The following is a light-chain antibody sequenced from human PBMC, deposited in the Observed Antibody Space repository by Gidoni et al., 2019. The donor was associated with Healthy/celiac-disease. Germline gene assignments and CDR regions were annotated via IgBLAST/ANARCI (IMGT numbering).Light chain of an antibody. V-gene: IGKV2-28*01. CDR2: LGS. Sequence: DIVMTQFPPSLPVTPGEPASISCRSSQSLLHSNGYNYLDWYLQKPGQSPQLLIYLGSNRASGVPDRFSGSGSGTDFTLKISRVEAEDVGVYYCMQALQTGWTFGQGTKVEIK. J-gene: IGKJ1*01. CDR3: MQALQTGWT. CDR1: QSLLHSNGYNY.